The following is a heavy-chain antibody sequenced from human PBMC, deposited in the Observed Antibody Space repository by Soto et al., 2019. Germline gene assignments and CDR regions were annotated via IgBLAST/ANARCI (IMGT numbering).Heavy chain of an antibody. CDR2: ICWDGDR. Sequence: QITLKESGPTLVKPTQTLTLTCTFSGFSLSTGGMGVGWIRQPPGKALEWLALICWDGDRRYRPSLMSRLTIAKDTSKNQVVLTMTNMDPVDTATYYCVHSRCGGDCLQSYSSHYYYGMDIWGQGTTVTVSS. D-gene: IGHD2-21*02. CDR3: VHSRCGGDCLQSYSSHYYYGMDI. J-gene: IGHJ6*02. CDR1: GFSLSTGGMG. V-gene: IGHV2-5*02.